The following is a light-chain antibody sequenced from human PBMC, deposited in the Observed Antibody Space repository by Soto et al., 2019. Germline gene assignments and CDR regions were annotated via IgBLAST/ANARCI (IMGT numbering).Light chain of an antibody. CDR2: KVS. J-gene: IGKJ2*01. Sequence: DVVMTQSPLSLPVTLGQPASISCRSSRSLVHSDGNSYLNWFQQRPGQSPRHLIYKVSNRDSGVPDRFSGSGSGTNFTLKISRVEADDVGVYYCMQGTHWPPYTFGQGTKLEIK. CDR1: RSLVHSDGNSY. V-gene: IGKV2-30*02. CDR3: MQGTHWPPYT.